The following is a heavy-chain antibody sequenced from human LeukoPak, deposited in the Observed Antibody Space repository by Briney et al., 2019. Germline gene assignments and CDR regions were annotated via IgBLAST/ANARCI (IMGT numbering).Heavy chain of an antibody. CDR3: ARDRWELPYYFDY. CDR2: LNSSGGST. D-gene: IGHD1-26*01. J-gene: IGHJ4*02. Sequence: GASVKVSCKASGYTVTNYYIHWVRQAPGQGLEWMGILNSSGGSTTYAQKFQGRITMTRDASTSTVYMELRSLRSEDTAVYYCARDRWELPYYFDYWGQGTLVTASS. V-gene: IGHV1-46*01. CDR1: GYTVTNYY.